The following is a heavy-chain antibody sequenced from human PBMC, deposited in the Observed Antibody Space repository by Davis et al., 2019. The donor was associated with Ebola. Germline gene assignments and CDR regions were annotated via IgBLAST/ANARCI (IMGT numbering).Heavy chain of an antibody. V-gene: IGHV3-11*01. CDR3: AREYCSGGGCQRQDAFDI. CDR2: ISSSGSTI. CDR1: GFTFSDYY. Sequence: GESLKISCAASGFTFSDYYMSWIRQAPGKGLEWVSYISSSGSTIYYADSVKGRFTISRDNAKNSLYLQMNSLRAEDTAAYYCAREYCSGGGCQRQDAFDIWGQGTMVTVSS. J-gene: IGHJ3*02. D-gene: IGHD2-15*01.